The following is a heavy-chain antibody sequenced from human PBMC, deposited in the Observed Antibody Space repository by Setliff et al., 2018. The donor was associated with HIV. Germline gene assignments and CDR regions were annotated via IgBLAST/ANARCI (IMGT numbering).Heavy chain of an antibody. CDR2: IYTSGGI. V-gene: IGHV4-4*07. Sequence: SETLSLTCTVSGGSISSYYWSWIRQPAGKRLEWIGRIYTSGGINYNPSLKSRVTMSVDTSRNQFSLKLSSVTAADTAVYYCARDWNHYFYYMDVWGKGTTVTVSS. CDR1: GGSISSYY. D-gene: IGHD1-1*01. J-gene: IGHJ6*03. CDR3: ARDWNHYFYYMDV.